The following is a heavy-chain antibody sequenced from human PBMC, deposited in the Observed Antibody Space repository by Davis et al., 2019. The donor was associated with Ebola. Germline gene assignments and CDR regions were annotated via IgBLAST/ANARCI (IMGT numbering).Heavy chain of an antibody. V-gene: IGHV1-69*13. CDR1: GDTFNIYL. Sequence: SVKVSCKAPGDTFNIYLINWVRQAPGQGLEWMGGIIPIIAREDYAQKFQGRVTISADASTDTAYMELSSLRSEDTAIYHCARGDIVTDQVEYFDYWGQGTLVTVSS. CDR3: ARGDIVTDQVEYFDY. D-gene: IGHD5-12*01. CDR2: IIPIIARE. J-gene: IGHJ4*02.